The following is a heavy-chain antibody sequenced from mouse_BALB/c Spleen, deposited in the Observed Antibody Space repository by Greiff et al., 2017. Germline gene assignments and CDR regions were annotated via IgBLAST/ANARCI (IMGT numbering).Heavy chain of an antibody. V-gene: IGHV5-17*02. J-gene: IGHJ4*01. CDR2: ISSGSSTI. CDR1: GFTFSSFG. CDR3: ARENYAWGAMDY. D-gene: IGHD1-1*02. Sequence: EVQLVESGGGLVQPGGSRKLSCAASGFTFSSFGMHWVRQAPEKGLEWVAYISSGSSTIYYADTVKGRFTISRDNPKNTLFLQMTSLRSEDTAMYYCARENYAWGAMDYWGQGTSVTVSS.